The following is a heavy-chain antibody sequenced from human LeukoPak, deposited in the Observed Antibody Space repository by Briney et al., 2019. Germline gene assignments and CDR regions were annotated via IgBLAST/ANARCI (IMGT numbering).Heavy chain of an antibody. CDR3: ARGGYYGSGSYYISYY. J-gene: IGHJ4*02. CDR1: GFTFSDYY. V-gene: IGHV3-11*01. CDR2: ISRSGSTI. D-gene: IGHD3-10*01. Sequence: GGSLRLSCAASGFTFSDYYMSWIRQAPGKGLVWVSYISRSGSTIYYADSVKGRFTISRDNAKNSLYLQMNSLRAEDTAVYYCARGGYYGSGSYYISYYWGQGTLVTVSS.